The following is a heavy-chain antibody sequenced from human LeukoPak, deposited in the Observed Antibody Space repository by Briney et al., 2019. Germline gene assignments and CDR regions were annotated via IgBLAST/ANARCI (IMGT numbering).Heavy chain of an antibody. J-gene: IGHJ6*02. V-gene: IGHV4-30-4*01. D-gene: IGHD2-2*01. CDR2: IYYSVST. CDR3: ARDLGPDYYYYGMDV. Sequence: PSETLSLTCTVSGGSISSGDYYWSWIRQPPGKGLEWIGYIYYSVSTYYNPSLKSRVTISVDTSKNQFSLKLSSVTAADTAVYYCARDLGPDYYYYGMDVWGQGTTVTVSS. CDR1: GGSISSGDYY.